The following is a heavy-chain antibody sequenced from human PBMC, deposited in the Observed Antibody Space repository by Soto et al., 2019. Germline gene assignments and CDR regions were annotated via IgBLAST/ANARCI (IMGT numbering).Heavy chain of an antibody. V-gene: IGHV3-74*01. D-gene: IGHD5-12*01. CDR3: ARVRYGGYAFES. J-gene: IGHJ4*02. CDR2: INSDGTTI. CDR1: GFTFSDYW. Sequence: EVHLVESGGGLVQPGGSLRLSCAASGFTFSDYWMHWVRQAPGKGLVWVSRINSDGTTISYADSVKGRFTISRDNAENTLFLQMNSLRADDTAVYYCARVRYGGYAFESWGQGTLVTVSS.